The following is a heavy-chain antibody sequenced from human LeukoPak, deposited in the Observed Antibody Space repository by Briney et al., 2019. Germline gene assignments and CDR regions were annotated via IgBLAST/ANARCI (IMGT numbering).Heavy chain of an antibody. CDR2: IKQDGSEK. Sequence: PGGSLRLSCAASGFTFSSYWMSWVRQAPGKGLEWVANIKQDGSEKYYVDSVKGRFTISRDNAKNSLYLQMNSLRAEDTAVYYCVRGQSTPYSSSSYYFDYWGQGTLVTVS. V-gene: IGHV3-7*01. D-gene: IGHD6-6*01. CDR3: VRGQSTPYSSSSYYFDY. J-gene: IGHJ4*02. CDR1: GFTFSSYW.